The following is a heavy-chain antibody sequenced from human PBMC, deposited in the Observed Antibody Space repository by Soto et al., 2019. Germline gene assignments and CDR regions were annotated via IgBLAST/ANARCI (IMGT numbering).Heavy chain of an antibody. Sequence: PSETLSLTRTVSDGSLSSSSYYRGWIRQPPGKGLEWIGSIYYSGSTYYNPSLKSRVTISVDTSKNQFSLKLSSVTAADTAVYYCARQSSYDFWSGYYADYYYYMDVWGKGTTVTVSS. CDR1: DGSLSSSSYY. D-gene: IGHD3-3*01. CDR2: IYYSGST. J-gene: IGHJ6*03. V-gene: IGHV4-39*01. CDR3: ARQSSYDFWSGYYADYYYYMDV.